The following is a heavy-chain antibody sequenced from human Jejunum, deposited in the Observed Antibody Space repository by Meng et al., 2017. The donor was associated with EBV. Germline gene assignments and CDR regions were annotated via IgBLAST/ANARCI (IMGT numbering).Heavy chain of an antibody. Sequence: EGEPGGSGGGVIKSGGPLLSSSASSGFTFTNSHMTWARQAPGKGLELVGRIKRTTDGGTTDYAAPVKGRFTISRDDSKNTLYLQMNSLKTEDTAVYYCTDVGGDMIWGQGILVTVSS. J-gene: IGHJ4*02. V-gene: IGHV3-15*01. D-gene: IGHD3-16*01. CDR1: GFTFTNSH. CDR3: TDVGGDMI. CDR2: IKRTTDGGTT.